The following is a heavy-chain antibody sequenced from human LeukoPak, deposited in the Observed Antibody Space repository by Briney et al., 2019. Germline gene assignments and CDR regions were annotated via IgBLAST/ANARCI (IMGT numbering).Heavy chain of an antibody. Sequence: ASVRVSCKASGFTFTTSAMQWVRQARGQRLEWIGWIVVGSGNTNYAQKCQERVTSTSDMSTSTAYMELSSLRSEDTAVYYCAAGPYDSSGTFDYWGQGTLVTVSS. J-gene: IGHJ4*02. CDR3: AAGPYDSSGTFDY. CDR2: IVVGSGNT. CDR1: GFTFTTSA. D-gene: IGHD3-22*01. V-gene: IGHV1-58*02.